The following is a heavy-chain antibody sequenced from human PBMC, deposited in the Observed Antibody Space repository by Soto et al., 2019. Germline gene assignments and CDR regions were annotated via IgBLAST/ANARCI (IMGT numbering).Heavy chain of an antibody. CDR1: GYTFITYG. D-gene: IGHD6-6*01. CDR2: ISSYNGNT. V-gene: IGHV1-18*01. Sequence: QVQRVQSGAEVKKPGASVKVSCKASGYTFITYGISWVRQAPGQGLEWMGWISSYNGNTNYAQKLQGRVTMTTDTTTTTAYMALRSLRSDDTAVYYCARDRPTSSIRARDYYYAMDVWGQGTTVTVSS. CDR3: ARDRPTSSIRARDYYYAMDV. J-gene: IGHJ6*02.